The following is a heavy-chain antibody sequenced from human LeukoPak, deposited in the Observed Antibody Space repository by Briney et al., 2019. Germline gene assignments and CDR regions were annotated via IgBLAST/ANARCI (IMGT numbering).Heavy chain of an antibody. CDR1: GYTFTSYA. CDR3: ARGGTDIAAAGRGYYYYYGMDV. D-gene: IGHD6-13*01. Sequence: ASVKVSCKASGYTFTSYAMHWVRQAPGQRLEWMGWINAGNGNTKYSQKFQGRVTITRDTSASTAYMELSSLRSEDTAVYYCARGGTDIAAAGRGYYYYYGMDVWGQGTTVTVSS. V-gene: IGHV1-3*01. J-gene: IGHJ6*02. CDR2: INAGNGNT.